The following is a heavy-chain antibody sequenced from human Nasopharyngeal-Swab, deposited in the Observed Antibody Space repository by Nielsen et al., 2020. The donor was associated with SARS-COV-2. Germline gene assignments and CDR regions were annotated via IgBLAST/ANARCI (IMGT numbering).Heavy chain of an antibody. CDR2: INHSGST. V-gene: IGHV4-34*01. J-gene: IGHJ4*02. D-gene: IGHD5-12*01. Sequence: SETLSLTCAVYGGSFSGYYWIWIRQPPGKGLEWIGEINHSGSTNYNPSLKSRVTISVDTSKNQFSLKLSSVTAADTAVYYCARTGVDSGYGSDYWGQGTLVTVSS. CDR1: GGSFSGYY. CDR3: ARTGVDSGYGSDY.